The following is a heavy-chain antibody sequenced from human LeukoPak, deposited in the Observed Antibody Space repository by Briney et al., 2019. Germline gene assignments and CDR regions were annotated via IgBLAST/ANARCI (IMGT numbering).Heavy chain of an antibody. CDR1: GYTVTSYY. CDR2: IIPIFGTA. J-gene: IGHJ4*02. CDR3: ARQRGGYSYASPEYYFDY. V-gene: IGHV1-69*13. D-gene: IGHD5-18*01. Sequence: ASVKVSCKASGYTVTSYYMHWVRQAPGQGLEWMGGIIPIFGTANYAQKFQGRVTITADESTSTAYMELSSLRSEDTAVYYCARQRGGYSYASPEYYFDYWGQGTLVTVSS.